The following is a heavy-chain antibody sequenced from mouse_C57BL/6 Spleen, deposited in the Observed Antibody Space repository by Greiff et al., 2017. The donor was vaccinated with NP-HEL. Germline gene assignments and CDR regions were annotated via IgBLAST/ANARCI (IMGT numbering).Heavy chain of an antibody. J-gene: IGHJ4*01. CDR3: ARGLTPRGAMDY. Sequence: EVQLQQSGPELVKPGASVKISCKASGYTFTDYYMNWVKQSHGKSLEWIGDINPNNGGTSYNQKFKGKATLTVDKSSSTAYMELRSLTSEDSAVYYCARGLTPRGAMDYWGQGTSVTVSS. CDR2: INPNNGGT. V-gene: IGHV1-26*01. CDR1: GYTFTDYY.